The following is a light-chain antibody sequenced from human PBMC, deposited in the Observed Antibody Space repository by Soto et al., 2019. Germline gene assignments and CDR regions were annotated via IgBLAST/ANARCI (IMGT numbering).Light chain of an antibody. Sequence: QSALTQPASVSGSPGQSITLSCIGTSSDIGDYDYVSWYQRHPGRAPQLIIFDVNNRPSGVSNRFSGSKSGNTASLTISGLQAEDEVDYYCTSYSSGSTHVVFGGGTKLTVL. CDR1: SSDIGDYDY. CDR2: DVN. V-gene: IGLV2-14*01. CDR3: TSYSSGSTHVV. J-gene: IGLJ2*01.